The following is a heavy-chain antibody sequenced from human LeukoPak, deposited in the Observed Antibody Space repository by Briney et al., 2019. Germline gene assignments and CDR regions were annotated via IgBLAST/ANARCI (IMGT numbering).Heavy chain of an antibody. CDR1: GYTFTSYY. D-gene: IGHD3-22*01. V-gene: IGHV1-46*01. J-gene: IGHJ4*02. Sequence: GASVKVSCKTSGYTFTSYYMHWVRQAPGQGLEWMGIINPSGGRTSYAQKFQDRVTMTRDMSTSTVYMELSSLRSEDTAVYYCARGPGEGGSSGYYYGKPEDPAEYYFDYWGQGTLVTVSS. CDR2: INPSGGRT. CDR3: ARGPGEGGSSGYYYGKPEDPAEYYFDY.